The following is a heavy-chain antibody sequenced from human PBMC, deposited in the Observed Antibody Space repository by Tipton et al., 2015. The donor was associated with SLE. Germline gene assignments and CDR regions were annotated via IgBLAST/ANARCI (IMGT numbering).Heavy chain of an antibody. D-gene: IGHD2-8*01. V-gene: IGHV4-61*02. J-gene: IGHJ4*02. CDR1: GGSISSGSYY. CDR3: ARDRPPML. Sequence: LRLSCTVSGGSISSGSYYWSWIRQPAGKGLEWIGRIYTSGSTNYNPSLESRVTMSVDTSKNQFSLKLSSVTAADTAVYYCARDRPPMLWGQGTLVTVSS. CDR2: IYTSGST.